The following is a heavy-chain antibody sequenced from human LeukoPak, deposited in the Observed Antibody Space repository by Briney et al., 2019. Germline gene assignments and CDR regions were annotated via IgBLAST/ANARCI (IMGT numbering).Heavy chain of an antibody. V-gene: IGHV1-18*04. J-gene: IGHJ4*02. CDR1: GYTFTGYY. D-gene: IGHD1-26*01. Sequence: ASVKVSCKASGYTFTGYYMHWVRQAPGQGLEWMGRISAYNGNTNYAQKLQGRVTMTTDTSTSTAYMELRSLRSDDTAVYYCARDQVGARGCFDYWGQGTLVTVSS. CDR2: ISAYNGNT. CDR3: ARDQVGARGCFDY.